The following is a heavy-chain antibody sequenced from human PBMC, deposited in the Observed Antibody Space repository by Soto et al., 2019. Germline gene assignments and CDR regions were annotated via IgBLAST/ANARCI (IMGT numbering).Heavy chain of an antibody. CDR2: IYHSGST. CDR1: DYSISSGYY. J-gene: IGHJ4*02. CDR3: TRRGSSGTPVDY. D-gene: IGHD1-26*01. V-gene: IGHV4-38-2*01. Sequence: SETLSLTCGVSDYSISSGYYWGWIRQPPGKGLEWIGNIYHSGSTHYNPALKSRVTISVDTSKNQFSLKFKSVTAADTAVYYCTRRGSSGTPVDYWGQGILVTVSS.